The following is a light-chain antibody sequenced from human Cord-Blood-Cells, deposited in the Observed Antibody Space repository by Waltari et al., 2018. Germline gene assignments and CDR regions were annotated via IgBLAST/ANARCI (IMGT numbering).Light chain of an antibody. Sequence: QSALTQPASVSGSPGQSTTISCTGTRSDVGSYNLVSWYQQHPGKAPKLMIYEGSKRPSGVSNRFSGSKSGNTASLTISGLQAEDEAYYFCCSYAGSSSYVFGTGTKVTVL. CDR3: CSYAGSSSYV. V-gene: IGLV2-23*01. J-gene: IGLJ1*01. CDR2: EGS. CDR1: RSDVGSYNL.